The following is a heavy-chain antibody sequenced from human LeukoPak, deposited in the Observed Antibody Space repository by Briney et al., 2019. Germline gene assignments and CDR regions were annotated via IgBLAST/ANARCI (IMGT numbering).Heavy chain of an antibody. V-gene: IGHV4-59*08. CDR2: IYYSGST. D-gene: IGHD5-24*01. CDR1: GGSISTYY. J-gene: IGHJ4*02. Sequence: PSETLSLTCAVSGGSISTYYWSWIRQPPGKGLEWIGYIYYSGSTSYNPSLKSRVTISVDTSTNQFSLKLSSVTAADTAVYYCARHFGYGYNPAPYYFDYWGQGALVTVSS. CDR3: ARHFGYGYNPAPYYFDY.